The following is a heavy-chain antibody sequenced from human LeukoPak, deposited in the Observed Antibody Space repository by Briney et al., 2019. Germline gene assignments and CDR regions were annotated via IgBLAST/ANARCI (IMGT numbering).Heavy chain of an antibody. J-gene: IGHJ4*02. V-gene: IGHV4-39*07. CDR1: GGSISSSSYY. CDR3: AREQGVVGLLNFGEPYDY. CDR2: IYYSGST. D-gene: IGHD3-10*01. Sequence: PSETLSLTCTVSGGSISSSSYYWGWIRQPPGKGLEWIGSIYYSGSTYYNPSLKSRVTISVDTSKNQFSLKLSSVTAADTAVYYCAREQGVVGLLNFGEPYDYWGQGTLVAVSS.